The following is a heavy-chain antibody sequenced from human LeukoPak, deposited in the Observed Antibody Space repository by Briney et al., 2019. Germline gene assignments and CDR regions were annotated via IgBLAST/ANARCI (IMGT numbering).Heavy chain of an antibody. CDR1: GFTFSSYE. Sequence: GGSLRLSCAASGFTFSSYEMNWVRQAPGKGLEWVSYISSSGSTIYYADSVKGRFTISRDNAKNSLYLQMNSLRAEDTAVYYCARGADILTGYGFDYWGQGTLVTVSS. CDR3: ARGADILTGYGFDY. V-gene: IGHV3-48*03. D-gene: IGHD3-9*01. CDR2: ISSSGSTI. J-gene: IGHJ4*02.